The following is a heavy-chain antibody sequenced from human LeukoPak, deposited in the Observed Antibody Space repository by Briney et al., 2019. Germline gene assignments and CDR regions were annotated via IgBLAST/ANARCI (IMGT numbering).Heavy chain of an antibody. CDR1: GGTFSSYA. CDR2: IIPIFGTA. CDR3: ARGRTDSSGYYY. Sequence: SVKVSCKASGGTFSSYAISWVRQAPGQGLEWMGGIIPIFGTANYAQKFQGRVTITRDTSASTAYMELSSLRSEDTAVYYCARGRTDSSGYYYWGQGTLVTVSS. J-gene: IGHJ4*02. V-gene: IGHV1-69*05. D-gene: IGHD3-22*01.